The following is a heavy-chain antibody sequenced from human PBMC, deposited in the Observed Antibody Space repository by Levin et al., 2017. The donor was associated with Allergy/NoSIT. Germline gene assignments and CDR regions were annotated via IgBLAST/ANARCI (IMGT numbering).Heavy chain of an antibody. D-gene: IGHD3-16*01. CDR3: AKDQTSPPYIVWYFDR. Sequence: GGSLRLSCAASGFTFSNYAMSWVRQAPGKGLEWVAAVTGSDGRAFYADSVKGRLTISRDNSKNTLWLQMSSLRAEETAVNYCAKDQTSPPYIVWYFDRWGRGPLVTVSS. CDR1: GFTFSNYA. CDR2: VTGSDGRA. V-gene: IGHV3-23*01. J-gene: IGHJ2*01.